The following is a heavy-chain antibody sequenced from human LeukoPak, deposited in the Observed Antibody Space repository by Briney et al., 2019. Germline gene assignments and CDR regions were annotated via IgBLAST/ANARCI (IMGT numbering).Heavy chain of an antibody. CDR2: ISSTSSYI. Sequence: PGGSLRLSCAASGFTFSSYTNWVRQAPGQGLEWGSSISSTSSYIYYADSVKGRFTISRDNAKNSLYLQMNSLRADDTAVYYCARGQSRYFDWYLGFFDYWGQGTLVTVSS. D-gene: IGHD3-9*01. CDR1: GFTFSSYT. J-gene: IGHJ4*02. V-gene: IGHV3-21*01. CDR3: ARGQSRYFDWYLGFFDY.